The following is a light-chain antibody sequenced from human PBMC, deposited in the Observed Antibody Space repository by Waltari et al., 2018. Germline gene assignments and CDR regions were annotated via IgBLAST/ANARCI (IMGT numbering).Light chain of an antibody. CDR2: GAS. J-gene: IGKJ5*01. Sequence: EIVMTQSPATLSVSPGERATLSCRASQSVSSNSAWYQQKPGQAPRLLIYGASTRATGIPARFSGTGSGTEFTLTISSLQSEDFAIYYCQQYNIWPPITFGQGTRLQIK. CDR1: QSVSSN. CDR3: QQYNIWPPIT. V-gene: IGKV3D-15*01.